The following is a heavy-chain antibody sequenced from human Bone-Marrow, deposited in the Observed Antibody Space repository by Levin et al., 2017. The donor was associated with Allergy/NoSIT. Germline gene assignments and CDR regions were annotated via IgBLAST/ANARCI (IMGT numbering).Heavy chain of an antibody. CDR3: ARRFQDGENRGLDY. V-gene: IGHV3-74*01. CDR2: LNEDGSDT. J-gene: IGHJ4*02. Sequence: GESLKISCVASGFTFRSHWMHWVRQVPGKGLAWVSRLNEDGSDTKYADFVKGRFTITRDNAQNTLYLQMNSLTADDTAVYYCARRFQDGENRGLDYWGQGTLVTVSS. D-gene: IGHD3-10*01. CDR1: GFTFRSHW.